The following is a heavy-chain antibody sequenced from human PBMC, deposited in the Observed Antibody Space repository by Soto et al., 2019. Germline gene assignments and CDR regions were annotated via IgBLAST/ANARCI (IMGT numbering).Heavy chain of an antibody. V-gene: IGHV5-51*01. Sequence: GESLKISCKGSGYSFTSYWIGWVRQMPRKGLEWMGIIYPGDSDTRYSPSFQGQVTISADKSISTAYLQWSSLKASDTAMYYCARAMDTAMGYYYYYGMDVWGQGTTVTV. D-gene: IGHD5-18*01. CDR1: GYSFTSYW. CDR2: IYPGDSDT. J-gene: IGHJ6*02. CDR3: ARAMDTAMGYYYYYGMDV.